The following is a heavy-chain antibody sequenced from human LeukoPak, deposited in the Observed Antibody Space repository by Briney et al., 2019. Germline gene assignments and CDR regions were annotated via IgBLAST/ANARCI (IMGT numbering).Heavy chain of an antibody. CDR3: ARLLGWSGPINWFDP. V-gene: IGHV4-59*08. CDR1: GGSISSDY. CDR2: VYYSGIT. J-gene: IGHJ5*02. Sequence: PSETLSLTCTVSGGSISSDYWSWIRQPPGKGLEWIGYVYYSGITNYNPSLKSRVTISVGTSKNHYSLKLTSVTAADTAVYYCARLLGWSGPINWFDPWGRGTLVTVSS. D-gene: IGHD3-3*01.